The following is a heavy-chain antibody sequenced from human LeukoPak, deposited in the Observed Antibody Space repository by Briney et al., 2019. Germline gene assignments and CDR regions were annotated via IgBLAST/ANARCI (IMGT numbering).Heavy chain of an antibody. J-gene: IGHJ2*01. Sequence: SETLSLTCAVYGGSFSGYYWSWIRQPPGKGLEWIGEINHSGSTNYNPSLKSRVIISVDTSKNQFSLKLSSVTAADTAVYYCARHGDLADLWGRGTLVTVSS. CDR2: INHSGST. CDR3: ARHGDLADL. D-gene: IGHD7-27*01. CDR1: GGSFSGYY. V-gene: IGHV4-34*01.